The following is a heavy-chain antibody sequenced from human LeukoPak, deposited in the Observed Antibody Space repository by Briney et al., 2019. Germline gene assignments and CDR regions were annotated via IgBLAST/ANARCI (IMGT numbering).Heavy chain of an antibody. CDR1: GFTVSSNY. V-gene: IGHV3-66*04. CDR2: IYSGGST. CDR3: ARRRGYSSTTPFDY. Sequence: GGSLRLSCAASGFTVSSNYMSWVRQAPGKGLEWVSVIYSGGSTYYTDSVKGRFTISRDNSKNTLYLQMNSLRAEDTAVYYCARRRGYSSTTPFDYWGQGTLVTVSS. J-gene: IGHJ4*02. D-gene: IGHD6-13*01.